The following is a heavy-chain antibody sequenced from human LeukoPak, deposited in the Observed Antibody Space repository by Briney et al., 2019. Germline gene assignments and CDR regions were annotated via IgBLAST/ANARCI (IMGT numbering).Heavy chain of an antibody. CDR3: AKAGTRYYYDSSGYFDY. V-gene: IGHV3-33*06. J-gene: IGHJ4*02. D-gene: IGHD3-22*01. Sequence: PGGSLRLSCAASGFTFCSYGMHWVRQAPGKGLEWVAVIWYDGSNKYYADSVKGRFTISRDNSKNTLYLQMNSLRAEDTAVYYCAKAGTRYYYDSSGYFDYWGQGTLVTVSS. CDR2: IWYDGSNK. CDR1: GFTFCSYG.